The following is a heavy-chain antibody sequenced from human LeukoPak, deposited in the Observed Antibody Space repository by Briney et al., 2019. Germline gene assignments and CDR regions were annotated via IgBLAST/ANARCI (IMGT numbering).Heavy chain of an antibody. CDR1: GFTFSSYA. Sequence: GASLRLSCAASGFTFSSYAMSWVRQAPGKGLEWVSAISGSGGSTYYPDSVNGRFTISRDNSKNTLYLQMNSLRAEDTAVYYCAKMTYYYDSSGYYPNAFDIWGQGTMVTVSS. V-gene: IGHV3-23*01. CDR2: ISGSGGST. J-gene: IGHJ3*02. CDR3: AKMTYYYDSSGYYPNAFDI. D-gene: IGHD3-22*01.